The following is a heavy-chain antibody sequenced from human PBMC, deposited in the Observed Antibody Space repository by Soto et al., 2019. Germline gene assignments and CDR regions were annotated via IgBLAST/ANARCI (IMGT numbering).Heavy chain of an antibody. J-gene: IGHJ4*02. V-gene: IGHV3-53*01. CDR1: GFTVSSNY. CDR3: ARAATVARTDY. CDR2: IYSGGNT. Sequence: EVQLVESGGGLIQPGGSLRISCAASGFTVSSNYMSWVRQAPGKGLEWVSVIYSGGNTYYADSVKGRFTISRDNSKNTLYLQMNSLRSEDTAVYYCARAATVARTDYWGQGTLVTVSS. D-gene: IGHD4-17*01.